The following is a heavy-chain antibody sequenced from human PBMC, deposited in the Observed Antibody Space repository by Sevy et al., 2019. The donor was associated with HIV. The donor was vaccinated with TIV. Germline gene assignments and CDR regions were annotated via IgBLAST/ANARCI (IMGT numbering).Heavy chain of an antibody. D-gene: IGHD1-26*01. CDR3: ARVGGWEVGSLDNWFDP. CDR2: ISGSGDTT. CDR1: GFTFSNYA. J-gene: IGHJ5*02. V-gene: IGHV3-23*01. Sequence: LSLTCAASGFTFSNYAMTWVRQAPEKGLEWVSAISGSGDTTYYGDSVKGRFTISSDYSKNTLYLQMNSLRAEDTAVYYWARVGGWEVGSLDNWFDPWGQGTLVTVSS.